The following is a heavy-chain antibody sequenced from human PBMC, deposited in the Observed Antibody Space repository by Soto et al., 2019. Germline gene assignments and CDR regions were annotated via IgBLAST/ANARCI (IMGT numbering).Heavy chain of an antibody. CDR1: GGSITNYY. D-gene: IGHD5-18*01. V-gene: IGHV4-59*01. J-gene: IGHJ5*02. Sequence: SETLSLTCTVSGGSITNYYWSWIRQPPGKGLEWIGYIYYSGSTSYNPSLRNRLTISVDTANNQFSLNLFFVTAADTAVYYCARDRGYSNWFDPWGQGTLVTV. CDR2: IYYSGST. CDR3: ARDRGYSNWFDP.